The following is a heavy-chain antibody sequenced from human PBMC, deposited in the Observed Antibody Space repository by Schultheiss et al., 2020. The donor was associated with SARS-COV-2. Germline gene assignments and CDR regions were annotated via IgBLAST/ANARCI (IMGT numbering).Heavy chain of an antibody. CDR1: GFTFSDYY. CDR3: ASLRSGAGGIVVVPAATDAFDI. J-gene: IGHJ3*02. V-gene: IGHV3-52*01. CDR2: IKCDGSEK. Sequence: GESLKISCAASGFTFSDYYIDWVCQAPEKGLEWVADIKCDGSEKYYVDSVKGRLTISRDNAKNSLYLQVNSLRAEDTAVYYCASLRSGAGGIVVVPAATDAFDIWGQGTMVTVSS. D-gene: IGHD2-2*01.